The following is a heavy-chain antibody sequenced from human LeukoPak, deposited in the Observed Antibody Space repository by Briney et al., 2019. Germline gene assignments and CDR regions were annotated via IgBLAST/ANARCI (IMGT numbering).Heavy chain of an antibody. CDR3: AKLTAAAGSDY. Sequence: AGGSLRLSCAASGFTFDDYAMHWVRQAPGKGLEWVPGISWNSGSIGYADPVKGRFTISRDNAKNSLYLQMNSLRAEDTALYYCAKLTAAAGSDYWGQGTLVTVSS. J-gene: IGHJ4*02. V-gene: IGHV3-9*01. CDR1: GFTFDDYA. CDR2: ISWNSGSI. D-gene: IGHD6-13*01.